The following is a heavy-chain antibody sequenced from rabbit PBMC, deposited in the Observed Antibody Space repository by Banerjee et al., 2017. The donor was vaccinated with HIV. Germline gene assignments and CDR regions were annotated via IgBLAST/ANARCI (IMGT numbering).Heavy chain of an antibody. CDR1: GIDFRSYYY. CDR2: IDASSGRT. V-gene: IGHV1S45*01. Sequence: QQQLEESGGGLVKPGGTLTLTCKASGIDFRSYYYMCWVSQAPGKGLEWIACIDASSGRTYYACWAKCRFTISKTSWTTVTLQMTSLTAADTATHFCARDLAGVIGWNFNLWGQGTLVTVS. CDR3: ARDLAGVIGWNFNL. D-gene: IGHD4-1*01. J-gene: IGHJ4*01.